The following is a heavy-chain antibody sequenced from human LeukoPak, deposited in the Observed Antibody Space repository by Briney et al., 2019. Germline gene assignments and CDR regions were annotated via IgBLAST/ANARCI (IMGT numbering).Heavy chain of an antibody. CDR2: ISGSGGST. CDR1: GFTFSSYG. V-gene: IGHV3-23*01. CDR3: ARVPYYYDSSGYYAFNI. D-gene: IGHD3-22*01. Sequence: PGGSLRLSCAASGFTFSSYGMSWVRQAPGKGLEWVSAISGSGGSTYYADSVKGRFTISRDNSKNTLYLQMNSLRAEDTAVYYCARVPYYYDSSGYYAFNIWGQGTMVTVSS. J-gene: IGHJ3*02.